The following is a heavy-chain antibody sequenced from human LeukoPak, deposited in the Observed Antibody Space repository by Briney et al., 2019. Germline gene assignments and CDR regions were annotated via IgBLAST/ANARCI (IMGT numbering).Heavy chain of an antibody. CDR1: GDSISTYY. Sequence: PSETLSLTCSCSGDSISTYYCSWIRQSPGKGLEWIGHIYSSGNTDYNSSLKSRVTISVDTSKSQFSLRLSSVTATDTAVYYCARLRRQLRSPYFDYWGQR. J-gene: IGHJ4*02. D-gene: IGHD5-18*01. V-gene: IGHV4-59*01. CDR3: ARLRRQLRSPYFDY. CDR2: IYSSGNT.